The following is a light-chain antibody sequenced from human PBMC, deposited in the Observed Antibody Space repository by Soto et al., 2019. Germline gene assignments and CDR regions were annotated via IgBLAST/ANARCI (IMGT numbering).Light chain of an antibody. V-gene: IGLV2-14*01. J-gene: IGLJ1*01. CDR3: NSYTNSHTYV. Sequence: QSALTQPASVSGSPGQSITISCTGTSSDVGGYNYVSWYQQHPGKVPKLIIYEVSNRPSGVSNRFSGSKSGNTASLTISGLQAEDEADYYCNSYTNSHTYVFGTGTKVTVL. CDR1: SSDVGGYNY. CDR2: EVS.